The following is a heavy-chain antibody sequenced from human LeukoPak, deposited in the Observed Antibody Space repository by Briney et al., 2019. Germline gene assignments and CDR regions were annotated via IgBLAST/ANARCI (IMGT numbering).Heavy chain of an antibody. CDR3: TSWGDTTAEYFQR. V-gene: IGHV3-7*01. CDR1: GLTSSNYR. D-gene: IGHD2-21*02. Sequence: GGSLRLSCSVYGLTSSNYRMTWVRQSPGKGLEWVATITKDGGDKFYADIVKGRFTISRDNAQNSMYLQMNSLRVEDTAVCYCTSWGDTTAEYFQRWGQGTLVTVSS. J-gene: IGHJ1*01. CDR2: ITKDGGDK.